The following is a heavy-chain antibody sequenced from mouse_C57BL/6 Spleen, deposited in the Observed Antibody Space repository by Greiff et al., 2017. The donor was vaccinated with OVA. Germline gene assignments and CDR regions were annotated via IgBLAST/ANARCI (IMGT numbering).Heavy chain of an antibody. V-gene: IGHV5-16*01. CDR3: ARDQGSSGCDV. CDR2: INYDGSST. Sequence: EVMLVESEGGLVQPGSSMKLSCTASGFTFSDYYMAWVRQVPEKGLEWVANINYDGSSTYYLDSLKSRFVISRDNAKNILYLQMSSLKSEDTATYYCARDQGSSGCDVWGTGTTVTVSS. D-gene: IGHD1-1*01. CDR1: GFTFSDYY. J-gene: IGHJ1*03.